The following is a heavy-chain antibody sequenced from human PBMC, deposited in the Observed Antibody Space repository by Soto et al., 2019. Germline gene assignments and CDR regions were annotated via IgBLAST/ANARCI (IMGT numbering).Heavy chain of an antibody. CDR1: GFTFSGSA. CDR3: TRHSPDDMIRK. CDR2: IRSKANSYAT. D-gene: IGHD3-22*01. V-gene: IGHV3-73*01. Sequence: PGGSLRLSCEASGFTFSGSAMHWVRQASGKGLEWVGRIRSKANSYATAYAASVKGRFSISRDESKNTAYLQMNSLKTEDTAVYYCTRHSPDDMIRKWGQGTQVTVSS. J-gene: IGHJ4*02.